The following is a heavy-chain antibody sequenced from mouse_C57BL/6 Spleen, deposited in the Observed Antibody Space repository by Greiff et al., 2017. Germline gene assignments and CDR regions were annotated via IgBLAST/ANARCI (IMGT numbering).Heavy chain of an antibody. CDR2: IYPGSGST. CDR1: GYTFTSYW. Sequence: QVQLQQSGAELVKPGASVKMSCKASGYTFTSYWITWVKQRPGQGLEWIGDIYPGSGSTNYNEKFKSKATLTVDTSSSTAYMQLSSLTSEDSAVYYCAREFITTVVATGAMDYWGQGTSVTVSS. J-gene: IGHJ4*01. V-gene: IGHV1-55*01. CDR3: AREFITTVVATGAMDY. D-gene: IGHD1-1*01.